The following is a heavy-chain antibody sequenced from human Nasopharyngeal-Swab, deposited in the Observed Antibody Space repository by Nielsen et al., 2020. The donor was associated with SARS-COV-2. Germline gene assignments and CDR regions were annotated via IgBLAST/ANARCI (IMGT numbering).Heavy chain of an antibody. D-gene: IGHD6-13*01. J-gene: IGHJ6*03. CDR2: IYYSGST. Sequence: WIRQPPGKGLELIGSIYYSGSTYYNPSLKSRVTISVDTSKNQFSLKLSSVTAADTAVYYCARIIAAAGTVGYMDVWGKGTTVTVSS. V-gene: IGHV4-39*01. CDR3: ARIIAAAGTVGYMDV.